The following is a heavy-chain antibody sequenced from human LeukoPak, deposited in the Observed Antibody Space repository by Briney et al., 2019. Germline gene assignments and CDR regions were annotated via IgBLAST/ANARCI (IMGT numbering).Heavy chain of an antibody. CDR1: GFTFSDYY. CDR3: ARDQGDQQLALDY. D-gene: IGHD6-13*01. Sequence: GGSLRLSCAASGFTFSDYYMTWIRQAPGKGLEWVSYISSSGSTIYYADSVKGRFTISRDNAKNSLYLQMNSLRAEDTAVYYCARDQGDQQLALDYWGQGTQVTVSS. V-gene: IGHV3-11*01. CDR2: ISSSGSTI. J-gene: IGHJ4*02.